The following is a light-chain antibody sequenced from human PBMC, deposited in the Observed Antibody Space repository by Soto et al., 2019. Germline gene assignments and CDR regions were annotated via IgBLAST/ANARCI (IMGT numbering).Light chain of an antibody. Sequence: QSALTQPASVSGSPGQSITISCTGTSSDVGGYDCVSWYQHHPGKVPKLIIYEVSKRPSGVSHRFSGSKSGNTASLTISGLQTEDEADYYCSSYTTTSALVFGGGTKLTVL. V-gene: IGLV2-14*01. J-gene: IGLJ2*01. CDR1: SSDVGGYDC. CDR3: SSYTTTSALV. CDR2: EVS.